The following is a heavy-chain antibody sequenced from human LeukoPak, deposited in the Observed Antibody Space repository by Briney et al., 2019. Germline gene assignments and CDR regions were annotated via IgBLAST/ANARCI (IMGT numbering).Heavy chain of an antibody. CDR1: GFTFSSYA. Sequence: GGSLRLSCAASGFTFSSYAMSWVRQAPGKGLEWVSAISGSGGSTYYADSVKGRFTISRDNSKNTLYLQMNSLRVEDTAVYYCAKSHDFWSGYAIDYWGQGTLVTVSS. CDR3: AKSHDFWSGYAIDY. V-gene: IGHV3-23*01. J-gene: IGHJ4*02. CDR2: ISGSGGST. D-gene: IGHD3-3*01.